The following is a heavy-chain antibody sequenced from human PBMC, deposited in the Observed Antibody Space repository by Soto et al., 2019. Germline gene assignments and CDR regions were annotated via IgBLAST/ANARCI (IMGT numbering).Heavy chain of an antibody. V-gene: IGHV3-30-3*01. CDR1: GFTFSSYA. Sequence: QVQLVESGGGVVQPGRSLRLSCAASGFTFSSYAMHWVRQAPGKGLEWVAVISYDGSNKYYADSVKGRFTISRDNSKNTLYLQMNSLRAEDTAVYYCARDPRIIAVAGTFDYWGQGTLVTVSS. J-gene: IGHJ4*02. D-gene: IGHD6-19*01. CDR2: ISYDGSNK. CDR3: ARDPRIIAVAGTFDY.